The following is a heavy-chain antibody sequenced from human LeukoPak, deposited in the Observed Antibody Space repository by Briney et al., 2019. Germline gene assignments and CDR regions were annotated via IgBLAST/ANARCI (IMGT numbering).Heavy chain of an antibody. J-gene: IGHJ4*02. V-gene: IGHV1-18*01. Sequence: ASVNVSCKTSGYRFTSYGISWVRQAPGQGLEWMGWISGYNGNTNYADSRDFAQKYQGRVTMTTDKSTSTAYMELRSLRSDDTAMYYCARGEGSGSYGYHDYWGQGTLVTVSS. CDR3: ARGEGSGSYGYHDY. CDR2: ISGYNGNT. CDR1: GYRFTSYG. D-gene: IGHD3-10*01.